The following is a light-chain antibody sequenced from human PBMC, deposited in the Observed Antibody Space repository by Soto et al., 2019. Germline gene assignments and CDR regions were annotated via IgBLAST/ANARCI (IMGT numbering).Light chain of an antibody. CDR1: QSVHNF. Sequence: VVLTHSPATLSLSPGYGSALSFKSSQSVHNFLAWYQQKPGQAPRLLIYGASNRAAGIPARFSGSGSGTDFTLTINSLEPEDFAVYYCQQRSNWPPITFGQGTRLEIK. J-gene: IGKJ5*01. CDR3: QQRSNWPPIT. CDR2: GAS. V-gene: IGKV3-11*01.